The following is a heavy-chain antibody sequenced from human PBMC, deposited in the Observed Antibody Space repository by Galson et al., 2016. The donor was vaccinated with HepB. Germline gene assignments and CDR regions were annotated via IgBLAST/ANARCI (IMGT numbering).Heavy chain of an antibody. CDR1: GFSVNTYA. CDR3: AREPVRLDDLLTGPPKNPTY. D-gene: IGHD3-9*01. J-gene: IGHJ4*02. V-gene: IGHV3-30-3*01. CDR2: LSTNGLSQ. Sequence: SLRLSCAASGFSVNTYAVNWVRQAPGKGLEWVAVLSTNGLSQHYADSVKGRFTISKDNTKNTLYLQMNSLRAEDTAVYYCAREPVRLDDLLTGPPKNPTYWGQGTLVTVSS.